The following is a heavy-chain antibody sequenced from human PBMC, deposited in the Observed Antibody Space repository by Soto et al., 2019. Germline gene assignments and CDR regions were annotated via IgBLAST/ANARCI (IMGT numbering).Heavy chain of an antibody. J-gene: IGHJ6*03. Sequence: PSETLSLTCAVYGGSFSGYYWSWIRQPPGKGLEWIGEINHSGSTNYNPSLKSRVTISVDTSKNQFSLKLSSVTAADTAVYYCARGRGVRIRSGLGGYYYYYMDVWGKGTTVTVSS. V-gene: IGHV4-34*01. D-gene: IGHD3-10*01. CDR2: INHSGST. CDR1: GGSFSGYY. CDR3: ARGRGVRIRSGLGGYYYYYMDV.